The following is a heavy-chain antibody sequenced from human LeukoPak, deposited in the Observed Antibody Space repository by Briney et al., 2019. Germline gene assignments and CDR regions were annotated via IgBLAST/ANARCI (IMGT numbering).Heavy chain of an antibody. Sequence: SETLSLTCTVSGGSISSSSYYWGWIRQPPGKGLEWIGSIYYSGSTYYNPSLKSRVTISVDTSKNQFSLKLSSVTAADTAVYYCARLRKWELLPYWYFDLWGRGTLVTVSS. CDR3: ARLRKWELLPYWYFDL. V-gene: IGHV4-39*01. J-gene: IGHJ2*01. CDR1: GGSISSSSYY. D-gene: IGHD1-26*01. CDR2: IYYSGST.